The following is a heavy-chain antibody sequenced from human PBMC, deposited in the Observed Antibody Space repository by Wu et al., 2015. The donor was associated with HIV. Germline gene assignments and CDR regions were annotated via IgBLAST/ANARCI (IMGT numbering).Heavy chain of an antibody. V-gene: IGHV1-69*12. D-gene: IGHD2-2*02. CDR3: AGSNCSSTSCYTYYYYYYMDV. Sequence: QVQLVQSGAEVKKPGSSVKVSCKASGGTFSSYAISWVRQAPGQGLEWMGGIIPIFGTANYAQKFQGRVTITADESTSTAYMELSSLRSEDTAVYYCAGSNCSSTSCYTYYYYYYMDVWGKRDHGHRLL. CDR2: IIPIFGTA. CDR1: GGTFSSYA. J-gene: IGHJ6*03.